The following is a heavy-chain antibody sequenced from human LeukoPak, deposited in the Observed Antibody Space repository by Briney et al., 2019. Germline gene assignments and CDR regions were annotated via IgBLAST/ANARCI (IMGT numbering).Heavy chain of an antibody. Sequence: PSETLSLTCTVSGGSISSYYWSWIRQPPGKGLEWIGYIYYSGSTNYNPSLKSRVTISVDTSKNQFSLKLSSVTAADTAVYYCARVGVAARLGWFDPWGQGTLVTVSS. D-gene: IGHD6-6*01. CDR1: GGSISSYY. J-gene: IGHJ5*02. V-gene: IGHV4-59*01. CDR3: ARVGVAARLGWFDP. CDR2: IYYSGST.